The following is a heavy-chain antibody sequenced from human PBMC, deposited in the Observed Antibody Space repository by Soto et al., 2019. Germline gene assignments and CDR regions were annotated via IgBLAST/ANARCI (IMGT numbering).Heavy chain of an antibody. V-gene: IGHV3-9*01. CDR3: AKDKAARTYYYYGMDV. J-gene: IGHJ6*02. CDR2: ISWNSGSI. Sequence: SGGSLRLSCAASGFTFDDYAMHWVRQAPGKGLEWVSGISWNSGSIGYADSVKGRFTISRDNAKNSLYLQMNSLRAEDTALYYCAKDKAARTYYYYGMDVWGQGTTVTVSS. CDR1: GFTFDDYA. D-gene: IGHD6-6*01.